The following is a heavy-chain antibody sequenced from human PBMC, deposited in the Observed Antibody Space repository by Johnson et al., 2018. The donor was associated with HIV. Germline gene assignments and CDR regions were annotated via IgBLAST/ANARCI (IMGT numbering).Heavy chain of an antibody. CDR2: IRYYGSNK. V-gene: IGHV3-30*02. CDR3: ARECSGGSCYPLDHDAFDI. J-gene: IGHJ3*02. D-gene: IGHD2-15*01. CDR1: GFTFSSYG. Sequence: QVQLVESGGGVVQPGGSLRLSCAASGFTFSSYGMHWVRQAPGKGLEWVAFIRYYGSNKYYADSVKGRFTISRDNSKNTLYLQMNSLRAEDTAVYYCARECSGGSCYPLDHDAFDIWGQGTMVTVSS.